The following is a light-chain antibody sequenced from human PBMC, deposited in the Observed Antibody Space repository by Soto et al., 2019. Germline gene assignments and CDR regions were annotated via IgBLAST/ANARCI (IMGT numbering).Light chain of an antibody. Sequence: DIVMTQSPLSLPVTPGESASISCRSSQSLLHSNGYNYLDWYLQKPGQSPQLLIYLGSNRASGVPDRFSGSGSGTDFTLKISRVEAEDVGVYYCMQPLQTPRFTFGPGTKVDIK. V-gene: IGKV2-28*01. J-gene: IGKJ3*01. CDR1: QSLLHSNGYNY. CDR3: MQPLQTPRFT. CDR2: LGS.